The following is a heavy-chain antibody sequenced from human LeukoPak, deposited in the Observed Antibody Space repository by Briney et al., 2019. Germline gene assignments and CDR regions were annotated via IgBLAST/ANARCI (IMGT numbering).Heavy chain of an antibody. CDR1: GFIISDYG. Sequence: GGSLRRSCVVSGFIISDYGRHWVRQAPGKGLQWMAFAGYDGRINKYADSVKGRFTIARDNPKNTMYLHMNNLRADDRAVYYGARDYWGGDCYSEAYYYFDVWGRGTLLTVSS. CDR2: AGYDGRIN. J-gene: IGHJ2*01. CDR3: ARDYWGGDCYSEAYYYFDV. D-gene: IGHD2-21*01. V-gene: IGHV3-30*02.